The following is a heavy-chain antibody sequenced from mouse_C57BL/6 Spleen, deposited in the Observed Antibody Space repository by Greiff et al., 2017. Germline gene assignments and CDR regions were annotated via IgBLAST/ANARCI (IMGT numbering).Heavy chain of an antibody. V-gene: IGHV1-39*01. CDR3: ARWGNWDDYAMEY. D-gene: IGHD4-1*01. Sequence: VQLQQSGPELVKPGASVKLSCKASGYSFTDYNMNWVKQSNGQSLEWIGVINPNYGTTSYNPKFKGKAPLTVDPSSSTAYMQLNSLTSEDSAVYYCARWGNWDDYAMEYWGEGTSVTV. CDR2: INPNYGTT. CDR1: GYSFTDYN. J-gene: IGHJ4*01.